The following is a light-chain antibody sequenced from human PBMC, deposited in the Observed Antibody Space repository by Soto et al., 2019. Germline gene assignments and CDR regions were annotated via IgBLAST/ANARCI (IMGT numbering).Light chain of an antibody. CDR2: GTS. V-gene: IGKV3-20*01. Sequence: EIVLTQSPGTLSLSPGQRATLSCRANQRVDTAYLAWYQQKVGQAPRLLMYGTSKRATGIPDRFGGSGSGTDFTLTISRLEPEDFAVYYCQQYSDSPPYTFGQGTKLEIK. CDR1: QRVDTAY. CDR3: QQYSDSPPYT. J-gene: IGKJ2*01.